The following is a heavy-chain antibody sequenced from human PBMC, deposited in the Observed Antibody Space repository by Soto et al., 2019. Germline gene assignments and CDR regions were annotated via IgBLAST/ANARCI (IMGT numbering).Heavy chain of an antibody. V-gene: IGHV4-31*03. CDR2: IYYSGST. Sequence: SETLSLTCTVSGGSISSGGYYWSWIRQHPGEGLEWIGYIYYSGSTYYNPSLKSRVTISVDTSKNQFSLKLSSVTAADTAVYYCARARSYYDSSGYSDYWGQGTLVTVSS. D-gene: IGHD3-22*01. CDR3: ARARSYYDSSGYSDY. CDR1: GGSISSGGYY. J-gene: IGHJ4*02.